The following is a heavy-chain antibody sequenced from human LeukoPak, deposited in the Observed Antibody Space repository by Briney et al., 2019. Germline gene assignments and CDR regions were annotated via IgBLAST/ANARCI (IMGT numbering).Heavy chain of an antibody. CDR1: GDSISSGNY. V-gene: IGHV4-31*03. J-gene: IGHJ6*02. CDR3: AREKARWLQPQVGMDV. CDR2: IYYSGST. D-gene: IGHD5-24*01. Sequence: SETLSLTCTVSGDSISSGNYWGWIRQPPGKGLEWIGYIYYSGSTYYNPSLKSRVTISVDTSKNQFSLKLSSVTAADTAVYYCAREKARWLQPQVGMDVWGQGTTVTVSS.